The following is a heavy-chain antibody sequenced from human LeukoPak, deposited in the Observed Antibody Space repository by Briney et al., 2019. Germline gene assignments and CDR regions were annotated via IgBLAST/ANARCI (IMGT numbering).Heavy chain of an antibody. Sequence: GGSLRLSCAASGLTFSDYYMNWIRQAPGKGLEWVSYIGSSNSYTNYADSVKGRFTISRDNAKNSLYLQMNSLRAEDTAIYYCASTSGITMPPAYWGQGTLVTVSS. CDR2: IGSSNSYT. J-gene: IGHJ4*02. CDR3: ASTSGITMPPAY. V-gene: IGHV3-11*03. CDR1: GLTFSDYY. D-gene: IGHD3-10*01.